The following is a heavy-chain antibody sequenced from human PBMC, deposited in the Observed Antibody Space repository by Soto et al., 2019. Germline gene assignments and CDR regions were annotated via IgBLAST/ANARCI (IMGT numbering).Heavy chain of an antibody. V-gene: IGHV4-59*01. CDR2: IYYSGST. D-gene: IGHD3-22*01. J-gene: IGHJ4*02. CDR3: ARDLYYYDSSGYYHPVWYFDY. CDR1: GGSISSYY. Sequence: SETLSLTCTVSGGSISSYYWSWIRQPPGKGLEWIGYIYYSGSTNYNPSLKSRVTISVDTSKNQFSLKLSSVTAADTAVYYCARDLYYYDSSGYYHPVWYFDYCGQETLVTVSS.